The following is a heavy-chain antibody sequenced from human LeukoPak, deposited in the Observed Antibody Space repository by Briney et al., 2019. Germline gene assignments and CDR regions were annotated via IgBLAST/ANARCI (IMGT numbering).Heavy chain of an antibody. J-gene: IGHJ6*02. D-gene: IGHD4-23*01. CDR2: INPNSGGT. Sequence: ASVKVSCKASGYTFTGYYMHWVRQAPGQGLEWMGWINPNSGGTNYAQKFQGRVTMTRDTSISTAYMELSRLRSDDTAVYYCASRGGNNERGSGMDVWGQGTTVTVSS. CDR1: GYTFTGYY. CDR3: ASRGGNNERGSGMDV. V-gene: IGHV1-2*02.